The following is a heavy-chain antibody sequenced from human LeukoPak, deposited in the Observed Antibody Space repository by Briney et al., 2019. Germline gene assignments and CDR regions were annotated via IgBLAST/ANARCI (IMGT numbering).Heavy chain of an antibody. CDR1: GGSISSSSYY. D-gene: IGHD6-6*01. CDR2: FHYSGTT. J-gene: IGHJ4*02. V-gene: IGHV4-61*05. Sequence: PSETLSLTCTVSGGSISSSSYYWGWIRQPPGKGLEWIGYFHYSGTTNYNPSLKSRVTISVDTSKNQFSLKLSSVTAADTAVYYCARENIAARPGYFDYWGQGTLVTVSS. CDR3: ARENIAARPGYFDY.